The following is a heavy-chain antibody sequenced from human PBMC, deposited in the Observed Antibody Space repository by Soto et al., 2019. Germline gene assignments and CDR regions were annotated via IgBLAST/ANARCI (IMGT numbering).Heavy chain of an antibody. CDR2: IYYSGST. V-gene: IGHV4-59*01. J-gene: IGHJ4*02. CDR3: AREVGNIPDY. D-gene: IGHD7-27*01. CDR1: GGSISSYY. Sequence: SETLSLTCTVSGGSISSYYWSWIRQPPGKGLEWIGYIYYSGSTNYNPSLKSRVTISVDTSKNQFFLKLSSVTAADTAVYYCAREVGNIPDYWGQGTLVTVSS.